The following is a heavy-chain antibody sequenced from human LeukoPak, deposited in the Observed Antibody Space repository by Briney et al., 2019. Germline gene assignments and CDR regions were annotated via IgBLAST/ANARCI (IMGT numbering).Heavy chain of an antibody. CDR2: IIPIFGTA. J-gene: IGHJ4*02. CDR1: GGTYRSYA. D-gene: IGHD3-22*01. Sequence: SVKLSCKASGGTYRSYAISWVRQASGQGLEWMGGIIPIFGTANYAQKFQGRVTMTRDMSTSTVYMELSSLRSEDTAVYYCARRYYDSSGGLGYWGQGTLVTVSS. V-gene: IGHV1-69*05. CDR3: ARRYYDSSGGLGY.